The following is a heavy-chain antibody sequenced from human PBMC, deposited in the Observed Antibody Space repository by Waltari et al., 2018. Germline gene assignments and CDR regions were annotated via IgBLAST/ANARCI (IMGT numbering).Heavy chain of an antibody. CDR1: GYSISSGYY. J-gene: IGHJ4*02. CDR2: IYHSGST. CDR3: ARDYDYIWGSYRAEPMGYFDY. V-gene: IGHV4-38-2*02. Sequence: QVQLQESGPGLVKPSETLSLTCTVSGYSISSGYYWGWIRQPPGKGLEWIGSIYHSGSTYYNPSLKSRVTISVDTSKNQFSLKLSSVTAADTAVYYCARDYDYIWGSYRAEPMGYFDYWGQGTLVTVSS. D-gene: IGHD3-16*02.